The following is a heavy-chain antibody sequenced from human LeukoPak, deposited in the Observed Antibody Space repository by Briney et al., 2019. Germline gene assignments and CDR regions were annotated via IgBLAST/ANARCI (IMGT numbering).Heavy chain of an antibody. Sequence: PSETLSLTCTVPGGSISSYYWSWIRQPPGKGLEWIGYIYYSGSTNYNPSLKSRVTISVDTSKNQFSLKLSSVTAADTAVYYCARYVNYDFWSGYPNYYYYYMDVWGKGTTVTVSS. CDR3: ARYVNYDFWSGYPNYYYYYMDV. CDR2: IYYSGST. CDR1: GGSISSYY. J-gene: IGHJ6*03. V-gene: IGHV4-59*01. D-gene: IGHD3-3*01.